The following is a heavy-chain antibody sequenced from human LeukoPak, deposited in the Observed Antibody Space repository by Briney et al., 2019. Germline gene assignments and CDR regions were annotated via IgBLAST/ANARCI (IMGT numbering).Heavy chain of an antibody. CDR1: GFTVSGNY. D-gene: IGHD3-10*01. V-gene: IGHV3-53*01. CDR2: IYSGGST. Sequence: GGSLRLSCAASGFTVSGNYMSWVRQAPGKGLEWVSVIYSGGSTYYADSVKGRFTISRDNSKNTLYLQMNSLRAEDTAVYYCARVQAWYYGSGSYYNPIDYWGQGTLVTVSS. J-gene: IGHJ4*02. CDR3: ARVQAWYYGSGSYYNPIDY.